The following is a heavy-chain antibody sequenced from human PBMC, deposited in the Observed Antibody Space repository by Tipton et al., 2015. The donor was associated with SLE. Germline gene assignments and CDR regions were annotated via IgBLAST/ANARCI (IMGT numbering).Heavy chain of an antibody. CDR2: ISYSGNT. V-gene: IGHV4-39*07. Sequence: TLSLTCTVSGDSITSGGYYWGWIRQAPGKGLEWIGSISYSGNTYYNPSLKSRVTISVDSSKSHFSLQLSSVTAADTAVYYCATGDLTEYFQHWGQGTLVTVSS. CDR3: ATGDLTEYFQH. J-gene: IGHJ1*01. CDR1: GDSITSGGYY. D-gene: IGHD1-14*01.